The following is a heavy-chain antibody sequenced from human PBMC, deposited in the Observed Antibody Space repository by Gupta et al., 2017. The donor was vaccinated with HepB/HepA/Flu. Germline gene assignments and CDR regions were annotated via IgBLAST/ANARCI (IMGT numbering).Heavy chain of an antibody. Sequence: EVQLLESGGGLVQHGGSLRLSCAASGFTFRSYAMSWVRQAPGKGLEWVSAISGSGGSTYYADSVKGRFTISRDNSKNTLYLQMNSLRAEDTAVYYCAKDHCSSTSCYTDDAFDIWGQGTMVTVSS. CDR1: GFTFRSYA. J-gene: IGHJ3*02. CDR3: AKDHCSSTSCYTDDAFDI. CDR2: ISGSGGST. V-gene: IGHV3-23*01. D-gene: IGHD2-2*02.